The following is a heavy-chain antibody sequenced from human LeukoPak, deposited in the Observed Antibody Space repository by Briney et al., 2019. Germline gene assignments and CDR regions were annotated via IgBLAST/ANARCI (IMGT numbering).Heavy chain of an antibody. CDR2: LYSGGST. CDR1: GFTVSSNY. J-gene: IGHJ5*02. CDR3: ARGPNMGYFDP. D-gene: IGHD1/OR15-1a*01. Sequence: GGSLRLSCAASGFTVSSNYMSWVRQAPGKALEWVSLLYSGGSTFYADFVKGRFTISRDNSKNTVDLQMNSLRAEDTAVYYCARGPNMGYFDPWGQGTLVTVSS. V-gene: IGHV3-53*01.